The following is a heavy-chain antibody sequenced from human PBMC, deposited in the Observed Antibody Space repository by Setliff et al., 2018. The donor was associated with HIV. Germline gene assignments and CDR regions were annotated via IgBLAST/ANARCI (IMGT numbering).Heavy chain of an antibody. D-gene: IGHD3-16*02. CDR3: ARARLNEVSPLYYSDL. Sequence: ASVKVSCKASGYSFSNYAMNWVRQAPGQGLEWMGWININTGNPTYAQGFTGRFVFSLDTSVSTAYLQTSSLKAEDTAVYYCARARLNEVSPLYYSDLWGQGTLVTVSS. CDR2: ININTGNP. J-gene: IGHJ4*02. CDR1: GYSFSNYA. V-gene: IGHV7-4-1*02.